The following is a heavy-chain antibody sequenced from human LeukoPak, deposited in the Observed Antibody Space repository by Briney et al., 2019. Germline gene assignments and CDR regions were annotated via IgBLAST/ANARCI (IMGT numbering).Heavy chain of an antibody. J-gene: IGHJ6*04. CDR1: GYTLTELS. Sequence: ASVKVSCKVSGYTLTELSMHWVRQAPGKGLEWMGGFDPEDGETIYAQKFQGRVTMTEDTSTDTAYMELSSLRSEDTAVYYCASYGSGSYYYGMDVWGKGTTVTVSS. V-gene: IGHV1-24*01. CDR2: FDPEDGET. D-gene: IGHD3-10*01. CDR3: ASYGSGSYYYGMDV.